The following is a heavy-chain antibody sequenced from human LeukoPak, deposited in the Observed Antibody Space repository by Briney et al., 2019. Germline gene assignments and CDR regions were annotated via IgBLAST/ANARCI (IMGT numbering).Heavy chain of an antibody. V-gene: IGHV4-59*01. D-gene: IGHD6-19*01. CDR3: ARDRSSGWQGAFDM. J-gene: IGHJ3*02. Sequence: SETLSLTCAVYGASFSGYYWSWIRPPPGKGLEWIGYIYYSGSTNYNPSLKSRVTISVDTSKNQFSLKLSSVTAADTAVYYCARDRSSGWQGAFDMWGQGTKVTVSS. CDR1: GASFSGYY. CDR2: IYYSGST.